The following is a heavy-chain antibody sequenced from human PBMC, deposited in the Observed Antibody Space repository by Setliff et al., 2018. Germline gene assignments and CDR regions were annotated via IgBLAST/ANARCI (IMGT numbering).Heavy chain of an antibody. CDR2: IYTSGTT. CDR3: ARHEFVGGYYGSVTYRHFDY. D-gene: IGHD3-10*01. V-gene: IGHV4-61*09. J-gene: IGHJ4*02. CDR1: GGSISSGSYY. Sequence: SETLSLTCSVSGGSISSGSYYWTWIRQPAGKGLEWIGHIYTSGTTKYNPSLKSRVTISVDASKNQFSLQVTSVTATDTAVYYCARHEFVGGYYGSVTYRHFDYWGQGILVTVSS.